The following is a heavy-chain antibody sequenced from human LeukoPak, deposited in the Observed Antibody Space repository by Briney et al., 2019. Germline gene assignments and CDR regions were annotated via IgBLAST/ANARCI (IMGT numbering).Heavy chain of an antibody. D-gene: IGHD1-26*01. CDR2: IYYSGST. CDR1: GGSISSYY. V-gene: IGHV4-59*08. CDR3: ARHDPSSGSYYGHAWDY. J-gene: IGHJ4*02. Sequence: SETLSLSCTGYGGSISSYYWSWLRQPPGKGLEWIGYIYYSGSTNYNPSLKSRVTISVDTSKKQFSLKLSSVTAADTAVYYCARHDPSSGSYYGHAWDYWGQGTLVTVSS.